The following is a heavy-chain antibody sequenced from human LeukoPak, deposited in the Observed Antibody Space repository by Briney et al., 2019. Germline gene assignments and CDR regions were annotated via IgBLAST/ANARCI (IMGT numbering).Heavy chain of an antibody. CDR1: GFTFSSYA. D-gene: IGHD6-13*01. J-gene: IGHJ4*02. CDR3: ARGRYSSSWPSDY. CDR2: ISYDGSNK. V-gene: IGHV3-30*04. Sequence: GGSLRLSCAASGFTFSSYAMHWVRQAPGKGLEWVAVISYDGSNKYYADSVKGRFTISRDNSKSTLYLQMNSLRAEDTAVYYCARGRYSSSWPSDYWGQGTLVTVSS.